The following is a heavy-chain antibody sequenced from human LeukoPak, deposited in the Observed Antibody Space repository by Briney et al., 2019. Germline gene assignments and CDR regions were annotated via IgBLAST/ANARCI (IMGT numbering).Heavy chain of an antibody. CDR1: GFTFSSYG. CDR3: AKGPVLLWFGDPNGGAFDI. V-gene: IGHV3-30*18. D-gene: IGHD3-10*01. J-gene: IGHJ3*02. CDR2: ISYVGSNK. Sequence: GGSLRLSCAASGFTFSSYGMHWVRQAPGKGLEWVAVISYVGSNKYYADSVKGRFTISRDNSKNTLYLQMNSLRAEDTAVYYCAKGPVLLWFGDPNGGAFDIWGQGTMVTVSS.